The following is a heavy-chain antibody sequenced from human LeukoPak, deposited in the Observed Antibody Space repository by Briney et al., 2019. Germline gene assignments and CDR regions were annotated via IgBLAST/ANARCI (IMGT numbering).Heavy chain of an antibody. CDR1: GGSINSYY. J-gene: IGHJ5*02. Sequence: SETLSLTCTVPGGSINSYYWNWIRQPPGKGLEWIAYMYSSGSANYNPSLKSRVTTSVDTSKNRFSLKLSSVTAADTAVYYCARLNIKNWNDVLGWFDPWGQGTLATVSS. D-gene: IGHD1-1*01. CDR2: MYSSGSA. CDR3: ARLNIKNWNDVLGWFDP. V-gene: IGHV4-59*08.